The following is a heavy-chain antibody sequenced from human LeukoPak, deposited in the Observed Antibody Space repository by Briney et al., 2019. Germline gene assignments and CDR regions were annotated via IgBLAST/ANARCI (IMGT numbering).Heavy chain of an antibody. V-gene: IGHV4-4*07. Sequence: SETLSLTCTVSGGSVSSYYWSWIRQAAGKGLEWIGRIHTSGSTNYNPSLKSRVTMSVDTSKNQFSLKMSSVTVADTAVYYCARSHGYSYGYADHWGQGTLVTVSS. D-gene: IGHD5-18*01. CDR2: IHTSGST. CDR1: GGSVSSYY. J-gene: IGHJ4*02. CDR3: ARSHGYSYGYADH.